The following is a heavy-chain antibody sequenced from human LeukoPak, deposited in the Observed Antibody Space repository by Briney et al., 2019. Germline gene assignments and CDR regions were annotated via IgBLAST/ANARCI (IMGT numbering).Heavy chain of an antibody. J-gene: IGHJ4*02. CDR2: ISGSGDST. V-gene: IGHV3-23*01. Sequence: QPGGSLRLSCAASGFTFSNYVMNWVRQAPGKGLEWVSGISGSGDSTYYADSVKGRFTISRDNSKNTLFLQMNSLRAEDTAVYYCARDLRDYYFDYWGQGTLVTVSS. CDR1: GFTFSNYV. D-gene: IGHD3/OR15-3a*01. CDR3: ARDLRDYYFDY.